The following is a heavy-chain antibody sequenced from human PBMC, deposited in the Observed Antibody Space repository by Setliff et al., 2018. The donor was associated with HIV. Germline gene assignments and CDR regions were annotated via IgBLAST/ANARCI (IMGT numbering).Heavy chain of an antibody. CDR1: GASIGSSTYY. V-gene: IGHV4-39*07. CDR3: ARENGDCSGGACYFMLDS. CDR2: IYYSGST. J-gene: IGHJ4*02. D-gene: IGHD2-15*01. Sequence: PSETLSLTCTVSGASIGSSTYYWGCIRQPPGKGLEWIGSIYYSGSTYYNPSLKSRVTISVDASNNQFSLELRSMTAADTAVYYCARENGDCSGGACYFMLDSWGQGTRVTVSS.